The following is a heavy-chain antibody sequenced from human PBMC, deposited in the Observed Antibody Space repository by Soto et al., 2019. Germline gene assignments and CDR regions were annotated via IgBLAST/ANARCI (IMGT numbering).Heavy chain of an antibody. D-gene: IGHD6-19*01. J-gene: IGHJ5*02. CDR2: IYYSGST. CDR1: GGSISSYY. CDR3: ARGVEIIAVAARGWFDP. Sequence: SETLSLTCTVSGGSISSYYWSWIRQPPGKGLEWIGYIYYSGSTNYNPSLKSRVTISVDTSKNQFSLKLSSVTAADTAVYYCARGVEIIAVAARGWFDPWGQGTLVTSPQ. V-gene: IGHV4-59*01.